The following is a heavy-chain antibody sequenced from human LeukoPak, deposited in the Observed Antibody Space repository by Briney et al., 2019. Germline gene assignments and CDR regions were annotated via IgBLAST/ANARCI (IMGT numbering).Heavy chain of an antibody. CDR3: ARRASNSCRFDP. CDR2: LYYSGIT. J-gene: IGHJ5*02. D-gene: IGHD2/OR15-2a*01. Sequence: SETLSLTCTVSGGSVIGGSGYYWGWVRQSPGKGLEWIGSLYYSGITYYNPSLNSRVTISVDTSKNQFSLNLSSVTAADTAVYYCARRASNSCRFDPWGQGTLVTVSS. CDR1: GGSVIGGSGYY. V-gene: IGHV4-39*01.